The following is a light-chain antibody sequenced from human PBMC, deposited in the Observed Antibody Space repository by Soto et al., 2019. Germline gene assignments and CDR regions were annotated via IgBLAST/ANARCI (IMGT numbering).Light chain of an antibody. Sequence: QLVLTQSPSASASLGASVKLTCTLSSGHSSYPIAWHQQQPEKGPRYLMKLNSDGSHSKGGGIPDRFSGSTSGAERYLTISSLQSEDEADYYCQTWGSGIQVFGGGTKVTVL. J-gene: IGLJ3*02. CDR1: SGHSSYP. V-gene: IGLV4-69*01. CDR2: LNSDGSH. CDR3: QTWGSGIQV.